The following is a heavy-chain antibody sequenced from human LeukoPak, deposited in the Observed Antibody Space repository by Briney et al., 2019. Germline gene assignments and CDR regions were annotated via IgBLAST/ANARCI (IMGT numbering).Heavy chain of an antibody. D-gene: IGHD6-25*01. CDR2: ISGSGGGT. J-gene: IGHJ4*02. Sequence: PGGSLRLSCAASGFTFSSYGMSWVRQAPGKGLEWVSSISGSGGGTYYADSVKGRFTISRDNSKNTLYLQMNSLRAEDTAVYYGAKGSYSSGWLFDYWGQGTLVTVSS. CDR1: GFTFSSYG. V-gene: IGHV3-23*01. CDR3: AKGSYSSGWLFDY.